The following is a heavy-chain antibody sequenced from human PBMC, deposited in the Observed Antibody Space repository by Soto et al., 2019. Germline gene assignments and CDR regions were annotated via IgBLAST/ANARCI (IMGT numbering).Heavy chain of an antibody. CDR1: GFTFSSYT. CDR2: ISTNGGTT. CDR3: VKDYYDSRGYYYLSGFHY. V-gene: IGHV3-64D*06. D-gene: IGHD3-22*01. Sequence: VGSLRLSCSASGFTFSSYTMHWVRQAPGKGLEYVSAISTNGGTTYYADSVRGRFTISRGNSKNTLYLRMSSLRPEDTAVYYCVKDYYDSRGYYYLSGFHYSGQGTLVIVSS. J-gene: IGHJ4*02.